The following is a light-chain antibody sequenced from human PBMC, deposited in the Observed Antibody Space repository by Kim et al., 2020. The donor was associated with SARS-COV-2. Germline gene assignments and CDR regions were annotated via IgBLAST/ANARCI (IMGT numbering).Light chain of an antibody. CDR1: QSLGSN. CDR3: QQYNNWPLT. CDR2: GAS. J-gene: IGKJ4*01. Sequence: VSPGETATLSCRASQSLGSNLAWYQQKPGQAPRLLVYGASTRATGFPARFSGGGSGAEFTLTISSLQSEDFAVYYCQQYNNWPLTFGGGTKVDIK. V-gene: IGKV3-15*01.